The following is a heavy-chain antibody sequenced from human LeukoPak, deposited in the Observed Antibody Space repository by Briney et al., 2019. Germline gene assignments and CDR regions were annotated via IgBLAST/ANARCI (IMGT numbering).Heavy chain of an antibody. CDR1: GYTFTDYY. CDR2: VDPEDGET. D-gene: IGHD2-2*01. J-gene: IGHJ4*02. V-gene: IGHV1-69-2*01. CDR3: ATADCSSTSCYLDY. Sequence: ASVKVSCKVSGYTFTDYYMHWVQQAPGKGLEWMGLVDPEDGETIYAEKSQGRVTITADTSTDTAYMELSSLRSEDTAVYYCATADCSSTSCYLDYWGQGTLVTVSS.